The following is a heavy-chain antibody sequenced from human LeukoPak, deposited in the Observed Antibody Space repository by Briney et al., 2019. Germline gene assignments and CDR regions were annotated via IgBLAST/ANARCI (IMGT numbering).Heavy chain of an antibody. D-gene: IGHD4-23*01. CDR3: ARDRGGGGNGNFDY. V-gene: IGHV1-8*01. J-gene: IGHJ4*02. CDR2: MNPNSGNT. Sequence: ASVKVSCKASGYTFTSYDINWVRQATGQGLEWMGWMNPNSGNTGHAQKLQGRVTMTTDTSTSTAYMELRSLRSDDTAVYYCARDRGGGGNGNFDYWGQGTLVTVSS. CDR1: GYTFTSYD.